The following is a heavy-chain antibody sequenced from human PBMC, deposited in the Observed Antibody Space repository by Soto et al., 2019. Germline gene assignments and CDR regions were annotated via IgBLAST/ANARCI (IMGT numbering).Heavy chain of an antibody. Sequence: QITLKESGPTLVKPTQTLTLTCIFSGFSLNTGGVGVGWIRQPPGKALEWLALIYWDDIEYYSPSLKSRLIITKDTSKNQVVLTMTNMDPVDTATYYCAHRRGYDSSGYYYEVDYWGQGTLVTVSS. CDR1: GFSLNTGGVG. CDR2: IYWDDIE. CDR3: AHRRGYDSSGYYYEVDY. D-gene: IGHD3-22*01. V-gene: IGHV2-5*02. J-gene: IGHJ4*02.